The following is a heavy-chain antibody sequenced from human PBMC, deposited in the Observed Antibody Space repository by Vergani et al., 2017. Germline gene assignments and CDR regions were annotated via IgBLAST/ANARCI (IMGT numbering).Heavy chain of an antibody. D-gene: IGHD2-21*01. CDR3: ARLRKLFFAFDI. V-gene: IGHV4-31*03. Sequence: QVQLQESGPGLVKPSQTLSLTCTVSGGSISSGGYYWSWIRQHPGKGLEWIGYIYYCGSTYYNPSLKSRVTISVDTSKNQFSLKLSSVTAADTAVYYCARLRKLFFAFDIWGQGTMVTVSS. CDR2: IYYCGST. CDR1: GGSISSGGYY. J-gene: IGHJ3*02.